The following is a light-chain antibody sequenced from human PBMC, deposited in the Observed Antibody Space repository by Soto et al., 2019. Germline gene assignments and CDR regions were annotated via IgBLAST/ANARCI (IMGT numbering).Light chain of an antibody. Sequence: PGERATLSCRASQSVRSNYLAWYQQKPGQAPRLLIYGASSRATGIPARFSGSGSGTDFTLTVSSLEPEDFALYYCQQRSNWPPEITFGQGTRLEIK. V-gene: IGKV3D-20*02. CDR3: QQRSNWPPEIT. J-gene: IGKJ5*01. CDR2: GAS. CDR1: QSVRSNY.